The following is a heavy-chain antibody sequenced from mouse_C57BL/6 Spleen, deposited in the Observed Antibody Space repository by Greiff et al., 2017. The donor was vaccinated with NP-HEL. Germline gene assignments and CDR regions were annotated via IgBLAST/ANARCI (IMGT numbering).Heavy chain of an antibody. CDR2: IWSGGST. Sequence: QVQLKESGPGLVQPSQSLSITCTVSGFSLTSYGVHWVRQPPGKGLEWLGVIWSGGSTDYNAAFISRLSISKDNSKSQVFFRMNSLQADDTAIYYCAKNGYPYWYFDVWGTGTTVTVSS. J-gene: IGHJ1*03. CDR3: AKNGYPYWYFDV. CDR1: GFSLTSYG. V-gene: IGHV2-4*01. D-gene: IGHD2-2*01.